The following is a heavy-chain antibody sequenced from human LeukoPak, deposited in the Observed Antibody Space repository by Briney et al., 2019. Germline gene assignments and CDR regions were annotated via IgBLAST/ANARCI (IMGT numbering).Heavy chain of an antibody. Sequence: GRSLRLSCAASGFTFDDSVMHWLRQPPGKGLEWVSSISWNSGTIGYADSVRGRFTISRDNAKNSLYLQMNSLRAEDTAVYYCARDLYGDPKSRGYWGQGTLVTVSS. V-gene: IGHV3-9*01. J-gene: IGHJ4*02. CDR1: GFTFDDSV. D-gene: IGHD4-17*01. CDR2: ISWNSGTI. CDR3: ARDLYGDPKSRGY.